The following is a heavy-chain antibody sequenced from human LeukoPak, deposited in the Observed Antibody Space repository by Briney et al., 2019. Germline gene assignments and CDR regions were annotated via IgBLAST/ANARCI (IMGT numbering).Heavy chain of an antibody. J-gene: IGHJ4*02. V-gene: IGHV3-64*01. Sequence: PGGSLRLSCAASGFTFSSYAMNWVRQAPGKGLEYVSAISSNGGSTYYANSVKGRFTISRDNSKNTLYLQMGSLRAEDMAVYYCARGGLGVIVDYWGQGTLVTVSS. CDR2: ISSNGGST. D-gene: IGHD3-16*02. CDR1: GFTFSSYA. CDR3: ARGGLGVIVDY.